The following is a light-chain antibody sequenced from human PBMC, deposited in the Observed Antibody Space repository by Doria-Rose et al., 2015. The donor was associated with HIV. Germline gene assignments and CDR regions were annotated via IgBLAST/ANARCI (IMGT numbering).Light chain of an antibody. J-gene: IGLJ1*01. V-gene: IGLV1-40*02. CDR1: SSNIGAGFD. Sequence: QSALTQPPSVSGAPGQRVAISCTGSSSNIGAGFDVNWYQQFPGTAPKLLIHGNTNRPSGVPDRFSGSKSGTSASLAISGLRAEDEADYYCQSYDSRLGVHVFGTGTKVTVL. CDR3: QSYDSRLGVHV. CDR2: GNT.